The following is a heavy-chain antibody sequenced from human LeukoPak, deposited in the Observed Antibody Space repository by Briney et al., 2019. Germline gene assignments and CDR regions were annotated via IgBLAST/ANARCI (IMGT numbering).Heavy chain of an antibody. CDR3: ARGATVTYYFDH. V-gene: IGHV3-48*03. Sequence: GGSLRLSCAASGFTFSDYEMNWVRQAPGKGLEWLSYISTGGRTVKYADSVKGRFTISRDNARSSLFLQMSNLRVEDTAVYFCARGATVTYYFDHWGQGAPVAVSS. CDR2: ISTGGRTV. J-gene: IGHJ4*02. D-gene: IGHD4-17*01. CDR1: GFTFSDYE.